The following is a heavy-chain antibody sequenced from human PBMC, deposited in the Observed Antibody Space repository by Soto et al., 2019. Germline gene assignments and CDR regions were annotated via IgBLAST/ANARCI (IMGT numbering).Heavy chain of an antibody. CDR2: IRASNGIT. J-gene: IGHJ5*02. CDR1: GYTFASHD. D-gene: IGHD4-4*01. Sequence: QVQLVQSGAEVKKPGASVKVSCKASGYTFASHDMSWVRQAPGQGLEWVGWIRASNGITNYAQRFQGRVTFTADASTSTVYLELSSLRSEDTAMYYCARDPSTINKLIGVWFDPWGQGTLVTVSS. V-gene: IGHV1-18*04. CDR3: ARDPSTINKLIGVWFDP.